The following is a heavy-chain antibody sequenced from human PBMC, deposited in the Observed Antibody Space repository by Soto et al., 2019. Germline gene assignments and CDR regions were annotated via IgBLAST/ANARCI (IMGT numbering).Heavy chain of an antibody. J-gene: IGHJ4*02. Sequence: QVQLVESGGGVVQPGRSLRLSCAASGFTFSSYAMHWVRQAPGKGLEWVAVISYDGSNKYYADSVKGRFTISRDNSKNTLYLQMNSLRAEDTAVYYCARGTITFGGTSLDYWGQGTLVTVSS. CDR2: ISYDGSNK. D-gene: IGHD3-16*01. V-gene: IGHV3-30-3*01. CDR3: ARGTITFGGTSLDY. CDR1: GFTFSSYA.